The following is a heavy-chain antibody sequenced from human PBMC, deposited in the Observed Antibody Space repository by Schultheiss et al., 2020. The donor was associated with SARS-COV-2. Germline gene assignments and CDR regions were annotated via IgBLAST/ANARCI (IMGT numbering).Heavy chain of an antibody. D-gene: IGHD3-16*01. V-gene: IGHV4-59*01. CDR3: AARGVSYYYSIDV. Sequence: SETLSLTCTVSGGSISSYYWSWIRQPPGKGLEWIGYIYYSGSTNYNPSLKSRVTISVDTSKNQFSLKLSSVTAADTAVYYCAARGVSYYYSIDVWGQGTTVTVSS. CDR1: GGSISSYY. CDR2: IYYSGST. J-gene: IGHJ6*02.